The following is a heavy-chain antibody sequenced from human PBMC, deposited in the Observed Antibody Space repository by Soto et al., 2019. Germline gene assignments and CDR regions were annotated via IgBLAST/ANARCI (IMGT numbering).Heavy chain of an antibody. CDR1: GFTFSSYA. CDR2: ISGSGGST. J-gene: IGHJ4*02. Sequence: GGSLRLSCAASGFTFSSYAMSWVRQAPGKGLEWVSAISGSGGSTYYADSVKGRFTISRDNSKNTLYLQMNSLRAEDTAVYYSAKDSQDYVWGSYRYNSRDVEGWGQGTLVTVSS. CDR3: AKDSQDYVWGSYRYNSRDVEG. D-gene: IGHD3-16*02. V-gene: IGHV3-23*01.